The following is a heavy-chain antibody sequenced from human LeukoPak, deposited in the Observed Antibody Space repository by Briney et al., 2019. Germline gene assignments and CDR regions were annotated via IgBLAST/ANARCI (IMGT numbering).Heavy chain of an antibody. J-gene: IGHJ5*02. D-gene: IGHD2-2*01. Sequence: ASVKVSCKASGYTFTSYDINWVRQATGQGLEWMGWMNPNSGNTGYAQKFQGRVTITRNTSISTAYMELSSLRSEDTAVYCCARTLGCSSTSCKGWFDPWGQGTLVTVSS. CDR3: ARTLGCSSTSCKGWFDP. V-gene: IGHV1-8*03. CDR2: MNPNSGNT. CDR1: GYTFTSYD.